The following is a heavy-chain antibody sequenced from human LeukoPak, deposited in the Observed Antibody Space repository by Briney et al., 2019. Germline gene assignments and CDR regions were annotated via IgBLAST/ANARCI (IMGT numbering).Heavy chain of an antibody. CDR1: GYSFTSHA. CDR3: ARAIRGSKIASRYYFYYMDI. J-gene: IGHJ6*03. D-gene: IGHD3-10*01. V-gene: IGHV1-69*06. Sequence: GASVKVSCKGSGYSFTSHAINWVRQAPGQGLEWMGGIIPIFDTTNYAQNFQGRVTITADKSTNTAYMELSSLRSEDTAVYYCARAIRGSKIASRYYFYYMDIWGKGTTVTVSS. CDR2: IIPIFDTT.